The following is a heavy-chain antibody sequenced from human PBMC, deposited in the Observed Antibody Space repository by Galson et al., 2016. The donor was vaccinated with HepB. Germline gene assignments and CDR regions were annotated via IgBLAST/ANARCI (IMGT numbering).Heavy chain of an antibody. CDR2: VFPGDAET. CDR3: ATRISTGLDY. CDR1: GSSFTSYW. Sequence: QSGAEVKKPGESLNISCKGSGSSFTSYWIGWVRQMPGKGLEWLGIVFPGDAETRYSPSFQGQVTISVDKSIRTTSLQWSSLKAADTAMYYCATRISTGLDYWGQGTLVTVSS. V-gene: IGHV5-51*01. J-gene: IGHJ4*02. D-gene: IGHD3-9*01.